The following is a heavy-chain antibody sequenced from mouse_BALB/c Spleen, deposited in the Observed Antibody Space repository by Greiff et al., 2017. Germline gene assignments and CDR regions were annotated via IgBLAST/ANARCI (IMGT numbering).Heavy chain of an antibody. Sequence: VQLQQSGPELVKPGALVKISCKASGYTFTSYDINWVKQRPGQGLEWIGVINPGSGGTNYNEKFTGKATLTADKSSNTAYMQLSSLTSEDSAVYFCARNGNYVRFAYWGQGTLVTVSA. J-gene: IGHJ3*01. CDR3: ARNGNYVRFAY. CDR2: INPGSGGT. V-gene: IGHV1-66*01. D-gene: IGHD2-1*01. CDR1: GYTFTSYD.